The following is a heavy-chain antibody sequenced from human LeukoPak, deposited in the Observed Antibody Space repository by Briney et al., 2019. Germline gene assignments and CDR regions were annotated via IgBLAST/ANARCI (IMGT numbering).Heavy chain of an antibody. V-gene: IGHV1-18*01. Sequence: ASVKVSCKASGYTFTSYGISWVRQAPGQGLEWMGWISAYNGNTNYAQKLQGRVTMTTDTSTSTAYMELRSLRSDDTAVYYCARVLGSGSFYYYYGMDVWGQGTTVTVSS. CDR2: ISAYNGNT. J-gene: IGHJ6*02. CDR3: ARVLGSGSFYYYYGMDV. D-gene: IGHD6-19*01. CDR1: GYTFTSYG.